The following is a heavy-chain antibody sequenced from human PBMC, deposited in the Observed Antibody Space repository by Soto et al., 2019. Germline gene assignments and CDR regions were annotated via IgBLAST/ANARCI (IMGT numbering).Heavy chain of an antibody. D-gene: IGHD6-13*01. J-gene: IGHJ6*02. CDR3: ARERQQLVRGNYYGMDV. CDR2: IIPIFGTA. V-gene: IGHV1-69*01. Sequence: QVQLVQSGAEVKKPGSSVKVSCKASGGTFSSYAISWVRQAPGQGLEWMGGIIPIFGTANYAQKFQGRVTITAAESTSTAYMELSSLRSEDTAVYYCARERQQLVRGNYYGMDVWGQGTTVTVSS. CDR1: GGTFSSYA.